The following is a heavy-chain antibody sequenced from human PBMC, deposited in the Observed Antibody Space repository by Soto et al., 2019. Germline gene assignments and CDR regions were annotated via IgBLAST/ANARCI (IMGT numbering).Heavy chain of an antibody. CDR2: INPNSGGT. J-gene: IGHJ3*02. D-gene: IGHD3-22*01. CDR1: GYTFTGCY. Sequence: ASVKVSCKASGYTFTGCYMRWVRQATGQGLEWMGWINPNSGGTNYAQKFQGWVTMTRDTSISTAYMELSRLRSDDTAVYYCARSALSGYYDSSGYDAFDIWGQGTMVTVSS. V-gene: IGHV1-2*04. CDR3: ARSALSGYYDSSGYDAFDI.